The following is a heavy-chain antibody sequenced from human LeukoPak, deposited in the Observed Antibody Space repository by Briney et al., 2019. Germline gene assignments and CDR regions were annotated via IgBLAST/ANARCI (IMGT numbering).Heavy chain of an antibody. V-gene: IGHV1-69*01. CDR1: GGTFSSYA. D-gene: IGHD3-10*01. Sequence: SVKVSCKASGGTFSSYAISWVRQAPGQGLEWMGGIIPIFDTANYAQKFQGRVTITADESTSTAYMELSSLRSEDTAVYYCASIGSAMVRGATQTRGYYYYGMDVWGKGTTVTVSS. J-gene: IGHJ6*04. CDR3: ASIGSAMVRGATQTRGYYYYGMDV. CDR2: IIPIFDTA.